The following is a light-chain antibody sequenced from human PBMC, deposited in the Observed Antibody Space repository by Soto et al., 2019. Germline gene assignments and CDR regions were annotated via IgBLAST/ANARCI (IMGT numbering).Light chain of an antibody. CDR2: EVS. Sequence: QSALTQPASVSGSPGQSITISCTGTSSDVGAYKYVSWYQQHPGKAPKLIIYEVSNRPSGVSNRFSGSKSGNTASLIISGLQAEDEGTYFCSSYTSSATLVVFGGGTKVTVL. V-gene: IGLV2-14*01. J-gene: IGLJ2*01. CDR1: SSDVGAYKY. CDR3: SSYTSSATLVV.